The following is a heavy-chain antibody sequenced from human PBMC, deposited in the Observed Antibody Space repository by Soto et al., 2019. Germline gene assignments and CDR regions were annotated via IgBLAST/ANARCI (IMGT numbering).Heavy chain of an antibody. CDR3: ARGPYSSSSNPFQH. V-gene: IGHV4-31*03. CDR2: IYYSGST. CDR1: GGSISSGGYY. J-gene: IGHJ1*01. Sequence: SETLSLTCTVSGGSISSGGYYWSWIRQHPGKGLEWIGYIYYSGSTYYNPSLKSRVTISVDTSKNQFSLKPSSVTAADTAVYYCARGPYSSSSNPFQHWGQGTLVTVSS. D-gene: IGHD6-6*01.